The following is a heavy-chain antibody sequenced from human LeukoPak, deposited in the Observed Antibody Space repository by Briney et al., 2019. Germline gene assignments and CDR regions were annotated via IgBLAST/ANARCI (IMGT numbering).Heavy chain of an antibody. V-gene: IGHV4-61*02. J-gene: IGHJ4*02. CDR2: IYTSGST. Sequence: SETLSLTCTVSGGSISSGSYYWSWIRQPAGKGLEWIGRIYTSGSTNYNPSLKSRVTISVDTSNNQFSLRVTSVTAADTAVYYCARSAYFYESSTYSVTIDHWGQGTLVTVSS. CDR1: GGSISSGSYY. D-gene: IGHD3-22*01. CDR3: ARSAYFYESSTYSVTIDH.